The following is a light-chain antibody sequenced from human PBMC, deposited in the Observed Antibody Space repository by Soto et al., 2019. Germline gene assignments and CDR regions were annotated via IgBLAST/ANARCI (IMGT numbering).Light chain of an antibody. V-gene: IGKV3-15*01. CDR1: QSVSTN. CDR2: AAA. J-gene: IGKJ2*01. Sequence: EMVMTQSPATFSVSLGERVTFSCRASQSVSTNLAWYQHKVGQAPRLLIYAAATRAPGIPSRFSGSGSGTEFALSISSLQSEDFAVYYCQQYDKWPYTFGQGTKLEL. CDR3: QQYDKWPYT.